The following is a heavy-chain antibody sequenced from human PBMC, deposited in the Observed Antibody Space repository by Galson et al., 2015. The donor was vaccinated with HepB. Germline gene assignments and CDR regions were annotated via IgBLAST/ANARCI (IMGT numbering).Heavy chain of an antibody. CDR3: AREHCSGGSCYSMEWY. J-gene: IGHJ4*02. D-gene: IGHD2-15*01. Sequence: SLRLSCAASGFTFSSYWMSWVRQAPGKGLEWVANIKQDGSEKYYVDSVKGRFTISRDNAKNSLYLQMNSLRAEDTAVYYCAREHCSGGSCYSMEWYWGQGTLVTVSS. V-gene: IGHV3-7*03. CDR2: IKQDGSEK. CDR1: GFTFSSYW.